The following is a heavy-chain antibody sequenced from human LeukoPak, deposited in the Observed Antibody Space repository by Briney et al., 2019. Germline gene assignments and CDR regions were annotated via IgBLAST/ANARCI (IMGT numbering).Heavy chain of an antibody. V-gene: IGHV4-31*03. CDR3: ARQSYGYSSSWYAHRWYFDL. CDR2: IYYSGST. Sequence: SETLSLTCTVSGGSISSGGYYWSWIRQHPGKGLEWSGYIYYSGSTYYNPSLKSRVTISVDTSKNQFSLKLSSVTAADTAVYYCARQSYGYSSSWYAHRWYFDLWGRGTLVTVSS. D-gene: IGHD6-13*01. J-gene: IGHJ2*01. CDR1: GGSISSGGYY.